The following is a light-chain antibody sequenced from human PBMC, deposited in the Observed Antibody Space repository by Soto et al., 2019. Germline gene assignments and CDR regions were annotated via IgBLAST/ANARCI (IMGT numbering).Light chain of an antibody. CDR1: QSVSSNF. CDR3: QQYGGSPLVT. J-gene: IGKJ4*01. Sequence: EVVLTQSPGTLSLSPGERATLSCRASQSVSSNFLAWYQQKPGRAPRLLIYDASSRASGIPDRFSGSGSGTDFTLTISRREPEDFAVYYCQQYGGSPLVTFGGGTKVEIK. V-gene: IGKV3-20*01. CDR2: DAS.